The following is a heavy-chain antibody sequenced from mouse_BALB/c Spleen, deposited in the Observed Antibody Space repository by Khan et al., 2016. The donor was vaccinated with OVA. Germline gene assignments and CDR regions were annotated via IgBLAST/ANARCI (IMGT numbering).Heavy chain of an antibody. CDR3: TRGYDGDPFAY. J-gene: IGHJ3*01. V-gene: IGHV5-4*02. D-gene: IGHD2-13*01. Sequence: EVELVESGGGLVKPGGSLKLSCAASGFTFSDYYMYWVRQTPEKRLEWVATISDGGTYIYYPDNVKGRFTISRDNAKNNLYLQMSSLKSDDTAMYYCTRGYDGDPFAYWGQGTLVTVSA. CDR1: GFTFSDYY. CDR2: ISDGGTYI.